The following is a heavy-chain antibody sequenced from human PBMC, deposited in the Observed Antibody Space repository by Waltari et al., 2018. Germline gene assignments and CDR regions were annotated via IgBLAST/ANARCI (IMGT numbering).Heavy chain of an antibody. CDR3: TRVRIGGNPSGWFDA. D-gene: IGHD2-15*01. Sequence: QAQLVQSGAEVKKPGASVRISCKASGYTFVGYYIHWVRQAPGQGLEWMGWINPSVGGTNFPQKFQGRVIMTRATSISTAHIELRNLTSDDTAVYYCTRVRIGGNPSGWFDAWGQGTLVTVSS. V-gene: IGHV1-2*02. CDR2: INPSVGGT. CDR1: GYTFVGYY. J-gene: IGHJ5*02.